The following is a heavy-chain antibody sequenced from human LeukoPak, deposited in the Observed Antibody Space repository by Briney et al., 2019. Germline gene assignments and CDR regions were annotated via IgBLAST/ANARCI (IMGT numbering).Heavy chain of an antibody. Sequence: GGSLRLSCAASGFTFSSYSMNWVRQAPGKGLEWVSSISSSSGYIYYADSVKGRFTISRDNAKNSLYLQMNSLRAEDTAVYYCARDSIYDSSGYYCEIDYWGQGTLVTVSS. CDR3: ARDSIYDSSGYYCEIDY. V-gene: IGHV3-21*01. CDR2: ISSSSGYI. J-gene: IGHJ4*02. D-gene: IGHD3-22*01. CDR1: GFTFSSYS.